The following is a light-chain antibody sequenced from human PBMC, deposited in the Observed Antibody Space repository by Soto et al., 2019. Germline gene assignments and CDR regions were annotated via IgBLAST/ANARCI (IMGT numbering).Light chain of an antibody. J-gene: IGKJ1*01. CDR3: HQCLSPPWT. Sequence: DIPVTQSPSSLSASIGDRVTITCRASQFIGTYLNWYQHQPGIAPKLLISAASFLQGEAPSRFSGNGSGTDFTLTISSLQPEDSATYFCHQCLSPPWTFGQGTTV. V-gene: IGKV1-39*01. CDR1: QFIGTY. CDR2: AAS.